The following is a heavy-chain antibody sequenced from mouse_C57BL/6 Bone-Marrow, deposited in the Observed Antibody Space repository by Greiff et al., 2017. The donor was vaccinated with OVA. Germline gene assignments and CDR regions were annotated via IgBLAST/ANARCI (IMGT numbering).Heavy chain of an antibody. Sequence: EVKLVESGGGLVKPVGSLKLSCASSGFTFSSYAMSWVRQTPEKRLEWVATISDGGSYTYYPDNVKGRFTISRDNAKNNLYLQMSHLKSEDTAMYYCARDRLLLFDYWGQGTTLTVSS. V-gene: IGHV5-4*01. J-gene: IGHJ2*01. CDR1: GFTFSSYA. D-gene: IGHD2-3*01. CDR2: ISDGGSYT. CDR3: ARDRLLLFDY.